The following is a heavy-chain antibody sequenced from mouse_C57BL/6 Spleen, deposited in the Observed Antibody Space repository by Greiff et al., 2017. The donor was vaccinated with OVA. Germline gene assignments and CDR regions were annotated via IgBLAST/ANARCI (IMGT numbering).Heavy chain of an antibody. CDR3: ARSRGYYAMDY. Sequence: VQLQQSGAELVRPGSSVKLSCKASGYTFTSYWMHWVKQRPIQGLEWIGNIDPSDSETHYNQKVKDKATLTVDKSSLTSYMLLSSLTSEDSAVYYCARSRGYYAMDYWGQGTSVTVSS. J-gene: IGHJ4*01. V-gene: IGHV1-52*01. CDR1: GYTFTSYW. CDR2: IDPSDSET.